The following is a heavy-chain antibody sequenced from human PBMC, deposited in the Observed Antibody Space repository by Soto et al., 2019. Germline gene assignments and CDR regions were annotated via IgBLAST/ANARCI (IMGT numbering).Heavy chain of an antibody. CDR1: GGSISSYY. J-gene: IGHJ3*02. Sequence: SETLSLTCTVSGGSISSYYWGWIRQPPGKGLEWIGYIYYSGSTNYNPSLKSRVTISVDTSKNQFSLKLSSVTAADTAVYYCARQDFVLLWFGELFPTPRAFDIWGQGTMVTVSS. V-gene: IGHV4-59*08. D-gene: IGHD3-10*01. CDR2: IYYSGST. CDR3: ARQDFVLLWFGELFPTPRAFDI.